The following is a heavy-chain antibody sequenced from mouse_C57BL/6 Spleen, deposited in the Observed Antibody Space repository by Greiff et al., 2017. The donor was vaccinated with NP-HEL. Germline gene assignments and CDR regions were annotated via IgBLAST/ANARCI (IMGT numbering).Heavy chain of an antibody. J-gene: IGHJ2*01. CDR2: IYPRSGNT. CDR3: ARCGIRITTVVAKGEDY. CDR1: GYTFTSYG. D-gene: IGHD1-1*01. V-gene: IGHV1-81*01. Sequence: QVHVKQSGAELARPGASVKLSCKASGYTFTSYGISWVKQRTGQGLEWIGEIYPRSGNTYYNEKFKGKATLTADKSSSTAYMELRSLTSEDSAVYFCARCGIRITTVVAKGEDYWGQGTTLTVSS.